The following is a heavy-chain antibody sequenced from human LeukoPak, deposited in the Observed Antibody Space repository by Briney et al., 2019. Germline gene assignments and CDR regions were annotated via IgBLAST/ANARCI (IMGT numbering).Heavy chain of an antibody. J-gene: IGHJ3*02. CDR3: AKTIVVVTDAFDI. CDR2: IRYDGSNK. V-gene: IGHV3-30*02. D-gene: IGHD3-22*01. Sequence: GGSLRLSCSASGFTFSSYGMHWVRQAPGKGLEWVAFIRYDGSNKYYADSVKGRFTISRDNSKNTLYQQMNSLRAEDTAVYYCAKTIVVVTDAFDIWGQGTMVTVSS. CDR1: GFTFSSYG.